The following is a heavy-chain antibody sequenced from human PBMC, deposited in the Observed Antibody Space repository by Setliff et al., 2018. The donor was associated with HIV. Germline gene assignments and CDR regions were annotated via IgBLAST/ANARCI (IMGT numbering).Heavy chain of an antibody. Sequence: PSETLSLTCTVSGASISSNDYYWGWIRQPPGKGLEWIANIHYSGSIYYNPSLKSRVTVSVGTSKKQFFLNLSFATTADTAVYYCVRHRGVRDSSGWYGISWFDPWGQGTLVTVSS. V-gene: IGHV4-39*01. CDR3: VRHRGVRDSSGWYGISWFDP. CDR2: IHYSGSI. D-gene: IGHD6-19*01. J-gene: IGHJ5*02. CDR1: GASISSNDYY.